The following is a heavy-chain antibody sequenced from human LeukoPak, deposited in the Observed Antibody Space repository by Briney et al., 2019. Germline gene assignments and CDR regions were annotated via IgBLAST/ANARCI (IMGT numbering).Heavy chain of an antibody. CDR3: VRDKTFEVVNFFDC. Sequence: SETLSPTCTVSGGSITSGNYYWGWIRQPPGKGLEWIGSVYYSGSTYYNPSLKSRITVSLDTSKNQFSLKVRSVTAADTAVYYCVRDKTFEVVNFFDCWGQGTLVTVSS. D-gene: IGHD3-3*01. J-gene: IGHJ4*02. V-gene: IGHV4-39*07. CDR1: GGSITSGNYY. CDR2: VYYSGST.